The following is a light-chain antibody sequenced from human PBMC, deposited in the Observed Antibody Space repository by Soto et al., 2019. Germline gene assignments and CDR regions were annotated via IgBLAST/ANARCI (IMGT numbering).Light chain of an antibody. CDR1: SSDIGGYYY. CDR2: QVT. CDR3: SSFRSGTTL. V-gene: IGLV2-14*01. Sequence: QSALTQPASVSGSPGQSITISCTGTSSDIGGYYYVSWYQHHPGKAPKLLIYQVTNRPSRVSNRFSGSKSGNTASLTISGLQAEDEADYYCSSFRSGTTLFGTGTKVTVL. J-gene: IGLJ1*01.